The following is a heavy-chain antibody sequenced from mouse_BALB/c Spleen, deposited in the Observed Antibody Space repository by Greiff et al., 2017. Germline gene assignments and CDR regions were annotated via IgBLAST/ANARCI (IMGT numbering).Heavy chain of an antibody. J-gene: IGHJ3*01. CDR3: ARGLRRGPWFAY. Sequence: QVQLQQSGAELVRPGVSVKISCKGSGYTFTDYAMHWVKQSHAKSLEWIGVISTYYGDASYNQKFKGKATMTVDKSSSTAYMELARLTSEDSAIYYCARGLRRGPWFAYWGQGTLVTVSA. D-gene: IGHD2-4*01. V-gene: IGHV1S137*01. CDR1: GYTFTDYA. CDR2: ISTYYGDA.